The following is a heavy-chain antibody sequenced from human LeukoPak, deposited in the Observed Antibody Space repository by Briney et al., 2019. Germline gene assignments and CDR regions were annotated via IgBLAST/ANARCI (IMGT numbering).Heavy chain of an antibody. Sequence: ASVKVSCKASGYTFTSYGISWVRQAPGQGLKWMGWISAYNGNTNYAQKLQGRVTMTTDTSPSTAYIELRRLRSDDTAVYYCARGSYDILTGYYRYWGQGTLVTVSS. J-gene: IGHJ4*02. CDR3: ARGSYDILTGYYRY. CDR1: GYTFTSYG. CDR2: ISAYNGNT. D-gene: IGHD3-9*01. V-gene: IGHV1-18*01.